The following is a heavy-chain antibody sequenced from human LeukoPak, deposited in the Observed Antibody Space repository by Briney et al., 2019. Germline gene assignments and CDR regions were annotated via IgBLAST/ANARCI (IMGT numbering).Heavy chain of an antibody. CDR3: ARSSRFYFDY. J-gene: IGHJ4*02. V-gene: IGHV4-34*01. D-gene: IGHD3-3*01. CDR2: INHSGST. CDR1: GGSFSGYY. Sequence: SETLSLTCAVYGGSFSGYYWSWIRQPPGRGLEWIGEINHSGSTNYNPSLKSRVTISVDTSKNQFSLKLSSVTAADTAVYYCARSSRFYFDYWGQGTLVTVSS.